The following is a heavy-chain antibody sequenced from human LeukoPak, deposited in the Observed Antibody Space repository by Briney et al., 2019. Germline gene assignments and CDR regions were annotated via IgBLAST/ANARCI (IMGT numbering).Heavy chain of an antibody. CDR2: ISYDGSNK. Sequence: PGRSLRLSCAASGFTFSSYGMHWVRQAPGKGLEWVAVISYDGSNKYYADSVKGRFTISRDNSKNTLYLQMNSLRAEDTAVYYCCYSSLDYWGQGTLVTVSS. D-gene: IGHD6-19*01. V-gene: IGHV3-30*03. J-gene: IGHJ4*02. CDR1: GFTFSSYG. CDR3: CYSSLDY.